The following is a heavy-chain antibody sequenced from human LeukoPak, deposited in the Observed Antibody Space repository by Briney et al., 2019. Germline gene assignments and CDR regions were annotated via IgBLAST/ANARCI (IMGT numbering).Heavy chain of an antibody. CDR2: IISKVDGGTA. J-gene: IGHJ4*01. Sequence: GGSLRLSCAASGFTFSNAWMSWVRQAPGKGLEWVGRIISKVDGGTADYAAPVKGRFTLSRDDSKNTAYLQMNSLRAEDTAVDYCTALSGDSSEVWGQGTLVTASS. CDR1: GFTFSNAW. D-gene: IGHD3-22*01. CDR3: TALSGDSSEV. V-gene: IGHV3-15*01.